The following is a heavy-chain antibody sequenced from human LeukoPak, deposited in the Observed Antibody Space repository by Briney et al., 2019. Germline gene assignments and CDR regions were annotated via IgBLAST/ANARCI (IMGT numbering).Heavy chain of an antibody. CDR3: ARAIGPRGYCTNGVCYRYYFDY. J-gene: IGHJ4*02. V-gene: IGHV4-31*03. Sequence: SETLSLTCTVSGGSISSGGYSWSWIRQHPGKGLEWIGYIYYSGSTYYNPSLKSRVTISVDTSKNQFSLKLSSVTAADTAVYYCARAIGPRGYCTNGVCYRYYFDYWGQGTLATVSS. D-gene: IGHD2-8*01. CDR1: GGSISSGGYS. CDR2: IYYSGST.